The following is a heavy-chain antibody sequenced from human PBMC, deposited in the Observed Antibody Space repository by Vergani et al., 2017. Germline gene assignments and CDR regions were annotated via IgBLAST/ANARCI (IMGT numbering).Heavy chain of an antibody. Sequence: HVQLQQWGAGLLKPSETLSLTCAVYGGSFSGYYWSWIRQPPGKGLEWIGEINHSGSTNYNPSLKSRVTISVDTSKNQFSLKLSSVTAADTAVYYCARLTIQPGAFDIWGQGTMVTVSS. CDR1: GGSFSGYY. J-gene: IGHJ3*02. D-gene: IGHD5-18*01. CDR3: ARLTIQPGAFDI. V-gene: IGHV4-34*01. CDR2: INHSGST.